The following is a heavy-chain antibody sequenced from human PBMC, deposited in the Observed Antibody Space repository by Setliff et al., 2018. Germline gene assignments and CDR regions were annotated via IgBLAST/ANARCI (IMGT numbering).Heavy chain of an antibody. Sequence: ASVKVSCKASGVTFSTYTLSWVRQAPGQGLEWMGWISVHTGNTFYSPKFHGRVTMTRDTSTNTVYMDLSSLRDDDTAVYYCAREVSTGENSGCDIWGQGTVVTVSS. D-gene: IGHD3-9*01. CDR2: ISVHTGNT. CDR3: AREVSTGENSGCDI. CDR1: GVTFSTYT. J-gene: IGHJ3*02. V-gene: IGHV1-18*01.